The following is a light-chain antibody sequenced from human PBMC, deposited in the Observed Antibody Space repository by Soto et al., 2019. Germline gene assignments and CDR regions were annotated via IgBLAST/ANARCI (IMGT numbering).Light chain of an antibody. CDR1: QNISIN. CDR3: QQYNNWLWT. CDR2: GAS. J-gene: IGKJ1*01. V-gene: IGKV3-15*01. Sequence: EIVMTQSPATLSVSPGERATLSCRASQNISINLAWYQQKPGQAPRVLIDGASTRATVIPARFSGSGSGTELTLPISSLQSEDFAVYYYQQYNNWLWTFGQGTQVEIK.